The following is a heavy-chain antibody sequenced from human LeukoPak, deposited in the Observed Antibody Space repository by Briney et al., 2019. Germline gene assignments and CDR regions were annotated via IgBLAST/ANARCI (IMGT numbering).Heavy chain of an antibody. Sequence: GSLRLSCAAPGFTFSRYALHWVRQAPGKGLKWVAVISYDGTNIFYADSVQGRFTISRDNPKNMLYMQMNTQRVDGTAVYYCARGGSSSSWHPHDYWGQGTLVTVSP. CDR1: GFTFSRYA. CDR2: ISYDGTNI. D-gene: IGHD6-13*01. V-gene: IGHV3-30*04. CDR3: ARGGSSSSWHPHDY. J-gene: IGHJ4*02.